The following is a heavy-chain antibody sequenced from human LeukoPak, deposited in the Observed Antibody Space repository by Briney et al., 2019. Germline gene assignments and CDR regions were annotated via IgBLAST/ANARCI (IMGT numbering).Heavy chain of an antibody. CDR3: AREDYYGSGNYVAWGGAFDV. CDR2: IKQDGSEK. J-gene: IGHJ3*01. D-gene: IGHD3-10*01. Sequence: PGGSLRLSCEASGFSFSSYWMTWVRQTPGKGLEWVANIKQDGSEKYYLDSVKGRFTISRDNAKISVYLQMNSLRAEDTAVYYCAREDYYGSGNYVAWGGAFDVWGQGTTVIVSS. V-gene: IGHV3-7*01. CDR1: GFSFSSYW.